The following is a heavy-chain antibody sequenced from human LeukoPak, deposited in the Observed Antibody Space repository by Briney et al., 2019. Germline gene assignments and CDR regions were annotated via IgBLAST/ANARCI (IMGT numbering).Heavy chain of an antibody. CDR3: VGIVRPDY. D-gene: IGHD2-15*01. Sequence: GGSLRLSCAASGFTFSSYWMSWVRQAPGEGLEWVANIKQDGTEKYYMDSVKGRFSISRDNAKNSLYLQMNALRAEDTAVYYCVGIVRPDYWGEGTLVTVS. CDR2: IKQDGTEK. CDR1: GFTFSSYW. V-gene: IGHV3-7*04. J-gene: IGHJ4*02.